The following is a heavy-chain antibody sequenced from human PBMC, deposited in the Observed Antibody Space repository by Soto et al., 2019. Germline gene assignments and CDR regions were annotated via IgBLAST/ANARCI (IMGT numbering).Heavy chain of an antibody. CDR3: AKDLMRYCSSTSCYKSLLDHYYGMDV. CDR2: ISYDGSNK. D-gene: IGHD2-2*02. CDR1: GFTFSSYG. V-gene: IGHV3-30*18. J-gene: IGHJ6*02. Sequence: PGGSLRLSCAASGFTFSSYGMHWVRQAPGKGLEWVAVISYDGSNKYYADSVKGRFTISRDNSKNTLYLQMNSLRAEDTAVYYCAKDLMRYCSSTSCYKSLLDHYYGMDVWGQGTTVTVSS.